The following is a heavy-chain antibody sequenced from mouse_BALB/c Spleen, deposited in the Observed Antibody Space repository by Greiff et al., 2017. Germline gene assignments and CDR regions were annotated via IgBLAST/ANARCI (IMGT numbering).Heavy chain of an antibody. CDR2: INSNGGST. V-gene: IGHV5-6-3*01. D-gene: IGHD1-1*01. CDR1: GFTFSSYG. CDR3: ARDFITTVVATRAWFAY. Sequence: EVKLMESGGGLVQPGGSLKLSCAASGFTFSSYGMSWVRQTPDKRLELVATINSNGGSTYYPDSVKGRFTISRDNAKNTLYLQMSSLKSEDTAMYYCARDFITTVVATRAWFAYGGQGTLVTVSA. J-gene: IGHJ3*01.